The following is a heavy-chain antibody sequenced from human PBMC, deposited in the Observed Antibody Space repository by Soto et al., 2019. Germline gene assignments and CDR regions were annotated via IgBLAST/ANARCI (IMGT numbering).Heavy chain of an antibody. CDR2: ISWNSGSI. V-gene: IGHV3-9*01. D-gene: IGHD1-26*01. CDR3: AKSVGPNYYYGMDV. Sequence: EVQLVESGGGLVQPGRSLRLSCAASGFTFDDYAMHWVRQAPGKGLEWVSGISWNSGSIGYADSVKGRFTISRDNAKNSLYLQMNSLRAEDTALYYCAKSVGPNYYYGMDVWGQGTTVTVSS. CDR1: GFTFDDYA. J-gene: IGHJ6*02.